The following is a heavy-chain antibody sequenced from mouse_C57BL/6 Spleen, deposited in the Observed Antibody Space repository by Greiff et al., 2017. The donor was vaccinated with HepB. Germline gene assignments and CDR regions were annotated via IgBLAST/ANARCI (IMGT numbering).Heavy chain of an antibody. J-gene: IGHJ2*01. CDR1: GYSFTSYY. CDR3: ARGELRLFFDY. V-gene: IGHV1-66*01. Sequence: VKLQESGPELVKPGASVKISCKASGYSFTSYYIHWVKQRPGQGLEWIGWIYPGSGNTKYNEKFKGKATLTADTSSSTAYMQLSSLTSEDSAVYYCARGELRLFFDYWGQGTTLTVSS. D-gene: IGHD3-2*02. CDR2: IYPGSGNT.